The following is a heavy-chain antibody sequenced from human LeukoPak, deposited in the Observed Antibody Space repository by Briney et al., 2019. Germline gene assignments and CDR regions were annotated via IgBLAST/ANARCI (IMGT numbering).Heavy chain of an antibody. CDR3: ARVVVGNYYAMDV. Sequence: GRSLRLSCAASGFTFDDYGMHWVRQAPGKGLEWVSGISWNGGSIAYADSVKGRFTISRDNAKNSLYLQMNSLSAEDTAFYYCARVVVGNYYAMDVWGQGTTVTVSS. CDR1: GFTFDDYG. CDR2: ISWNGGSI. J-gene: IGHJ6*02. V-gene: IGHV3-9*01. D-gene: IGHD2-21*01.